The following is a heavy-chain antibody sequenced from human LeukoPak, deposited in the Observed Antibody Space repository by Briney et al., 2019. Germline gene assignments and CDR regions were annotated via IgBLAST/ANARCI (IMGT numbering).Heavy chain of an antibody. V-gene: IGHV4-38-2*02. J-gene: IGHJ6*03. CDR2: IYHSGST. CDR3: ARVRQGSGWYIPYYYYYMDV. CDR1: GYSISSGYY. D-gene: IGHD6-19*01. Sequence: PSETLSLTCTVSGYSISSGYYWGWIRQPPGKGLEWIGNIYHSGSTYYNPSLKSRVTISVDTSKNQFSLKLSSVTAADTAVYYCARVRQGSGWYIPYYYYYMDVWGKGTTVTISS.